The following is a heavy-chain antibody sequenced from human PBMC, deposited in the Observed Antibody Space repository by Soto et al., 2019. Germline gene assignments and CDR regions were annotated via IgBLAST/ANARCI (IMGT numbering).Heavy chain of an antibody. CDR2: ISWNSGSI. D-gene: IGHD6-19*01. CDR1: GFTFDDYA. CDR3: AKDIYGDITQRDLNPGIAVAGTTFDI. J-gene: IGHJ3*02. V-gene: IGHV3-9*01. Sequence: HPGGSLRLSCAASGFTFDDYAMHWVRQAPGKGLEWVSGISWNSGSIGYADSVKGRFTISRDNAKNSLYLQMNSLRAEDTALYYCAKDIYGDITQRDLNPGIAVAGTTFDIRGQGTMVTVSS.